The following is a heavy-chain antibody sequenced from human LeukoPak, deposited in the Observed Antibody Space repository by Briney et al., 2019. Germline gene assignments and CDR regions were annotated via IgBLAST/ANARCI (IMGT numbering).Heavy chain of an antibody. D-gene: IGHD3-22*01. V-gene: IGHV4-34*01. CDR1: GGSFSGFY. CDR2: INHSGST. CDR3: ARGMYYDSSGYYRYFDY. J-gene: IGHJ4*02. Sequence: PSETLSLTCAVYGGSFSGFYWSWIPHPPGKGLVWIGEINHSGSTNYNPSLKSRVTISVDTSKNQFSLKLGSVTAADTAVYYCARGMYYDSSGYYRYFDYWGQGTLVTVSS.